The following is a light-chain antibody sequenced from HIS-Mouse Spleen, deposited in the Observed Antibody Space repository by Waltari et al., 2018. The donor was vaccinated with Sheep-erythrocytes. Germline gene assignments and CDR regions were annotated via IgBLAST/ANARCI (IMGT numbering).Light chain of an antibody. V-gene: IGLV2-11*01. CDR1: SSDVGGYNY. CDR3: CSYAGSYNHV. J-gene: IGLJ1*01. CDR2: DLS. Sequence: QSALTQPRSVSGSPGQSVTISCTGTSSDVGGYNYFSWYQQHPGKTPKLLFDDLSNRPSGVPVRFSGSKYGNTASLTISGLQAEDEADYYCCSYAGSYNHVFATGTKVTVL.